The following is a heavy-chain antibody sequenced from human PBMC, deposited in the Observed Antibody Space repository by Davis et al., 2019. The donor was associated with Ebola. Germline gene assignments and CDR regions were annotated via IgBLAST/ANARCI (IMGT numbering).Heavy chain of an antibody. CDR3: AREGDGYNSVGFDP. V-gene: IGHV3-7*01. Sequence: GESLKISCAASGFTFRNYWMSWVRQAPGKGLEWVANIKQDGSEKYYVDSVKGRFTISRDNAKNSLYLQMNSLRAEDTAVYYCAREGDGYNSVGFDPWGQGTLVTVSS. D-gene: IGHD5-24*01. CDR1: GFTFRNYW. J-gene: IGHJ5*02. CDR2: IKQDGSEK.